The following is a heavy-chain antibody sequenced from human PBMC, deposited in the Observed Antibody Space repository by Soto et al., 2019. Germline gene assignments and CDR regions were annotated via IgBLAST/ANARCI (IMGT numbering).Heavy chain of an antibody. CDR3: AKDQPSVAY. J-gene: IGHJ4*02. CDR2: ISYDGSDK. D-gene: IGHD2-2*01. V-gene: IGHV3-30*18. CDR1: GFTFSSFG. Sequence: SLRLSCAASGFTFSSFGMHWVRQAPGKGLEWVSLISYDGSDKYYADSVKGRFTISRDNSKNTLYLQMNSLRAEDTAVYYCAKDQPSVAYWGQGTLVTVSS.